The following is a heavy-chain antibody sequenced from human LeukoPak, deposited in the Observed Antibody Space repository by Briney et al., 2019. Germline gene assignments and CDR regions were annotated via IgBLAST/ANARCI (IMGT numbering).Heavy chain of an antibody. CDR1: GFIFRNYW. Sequence: GGSLRLSCAASGFIFRNYWMSWVRQAPGKGLEWVANIREDGSEKYYVDSVKGRFTISRDNAKNSLSLQMNSLRAEDTAVYYCARLGSTRTSYYYYYGMDVWGQGTTVTVSS. D-gene: IGHD2-2*01. CDR3: ARLGSTRTSYYYYYGMDV. CDR2: IREDGSEK. V-gene: IGHV3-7*01. J-gene: IGHJ6*02.